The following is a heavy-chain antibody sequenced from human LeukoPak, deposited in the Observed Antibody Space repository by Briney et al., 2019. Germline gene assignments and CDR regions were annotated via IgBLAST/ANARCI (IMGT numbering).Heavy chain of an antibody. CDR3: ARHLLRGQNFDY. V-gene: IGHV3-7*01. J-gene: IGHJ4*02. CDR2: IKDDGSDK. Sequence: GGSLRLSRGTSAFTFSDSWLSWFGQPPARGLAGVARIKDDGSDKHYLDSLRGRFTISRDNAEDSLYLQLDDLRAEDTAVFYCARHLLRGQNFDYWGQGTLVTVSS. CDR1: AFTFSDSW.